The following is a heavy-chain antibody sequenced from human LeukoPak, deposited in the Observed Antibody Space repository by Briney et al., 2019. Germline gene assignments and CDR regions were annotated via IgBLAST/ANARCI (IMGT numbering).Heavy chain of an antibody. CDR2: IYYSGST. J-gene: IGHJ2*01. CDR3: AREEYSSGSLGHWYFDL. V-gene: IGHV4-59*01. D-gene: IGHD6-19*01. CDR1: GGSTSSYY. Sequence: SETLSLTCTVSGGSTSSYYWSWIRQPPVKGLEWIGYIYYSGSTNYNPSLKSRVTISVDTSKNQFSLKLSSVTAADTAVYYCAREEYSSGSLGHWYFDLWGRGTLVTVSS.